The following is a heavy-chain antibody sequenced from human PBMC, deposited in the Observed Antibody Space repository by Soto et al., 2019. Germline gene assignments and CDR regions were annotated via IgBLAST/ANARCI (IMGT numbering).Heavy chain of an antibody. Sequence: QLQLQESGPGLVKPSETLSLTCTVSGGSISSSSYYWGWIRQPPGKGLEWIGSIYYSGSTYYNPSLKSRVTISVDTSKYQFSLKLSSVTAADTAVYYCASKSGYSYGYDYWGQGTLVTVSS. CDR3: ASKSGYSYGYDY. CDR1: GGSISSSSYY. V-gene: IGHV4-39*01. D-gene: IGHD5-18*01. CDR2: IYYSGST. J-gene: IGHJ4*02.